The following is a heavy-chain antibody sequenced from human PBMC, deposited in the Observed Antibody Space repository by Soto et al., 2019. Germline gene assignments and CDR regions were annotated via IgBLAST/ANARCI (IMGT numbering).Heavy chain of an antibody. CDR1: GGSISSSSYY. CDR3: ARRADSGSYYNVDY. J-gene: IGHJ4*02. V-gene: IGHV4-39*01. Sequence: QLQLQESGPGLVKPSETLFLTCTVSGGSISSSSYYWGWIRQPPGKGLEWIGSIYYSGSTYYNPSLKSRVTISVDTSKNQFSLKLSSVTAADTAVYYCARRADSGSYYNVDYWGQGTLVTVSS. CDR2: IYYSGST. D-gene: IGHD3-10*01.